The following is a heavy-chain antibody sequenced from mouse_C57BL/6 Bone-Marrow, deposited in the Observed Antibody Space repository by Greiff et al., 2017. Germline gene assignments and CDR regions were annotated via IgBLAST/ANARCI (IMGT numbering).Heavy chain of an antibody. D-gene: IGHD2-5*01. CDR1: GFTFSSYA. V-gene: IGHV5-4*01. Sequence: EVKVVESGGGLVKPGGSLTLSCAASGFTFSSYAMSWVRQTPEKRLEWVATISDGGSYTYYPDNVKGRFTISRDNAKNNLYLQMSHLKSEDTAMYYCARDPHYSNYEGFAYWGQGTLVTVSA. CDR3: ARDPHYSNYEGFAY. J-gene: IGHJ3*01. CDR2: ISDGGSYT.